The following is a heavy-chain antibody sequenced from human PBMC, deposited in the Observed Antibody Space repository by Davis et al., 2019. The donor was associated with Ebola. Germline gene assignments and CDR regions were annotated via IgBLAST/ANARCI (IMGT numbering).Heavy chain of an antibody. Sequence: SETLSLTCAVYGGSFSGHYWTWIRQPPGRGLEWIGSISYSGTTHYNPSLKSRVTMSVGTSKNQFSLKLSSVTAADTAVYYCARRTIFSTFDIWGQGTMVTVSS. CDR3: ARRTIFSTFDI. D-gene: IGHD3-3*01. J-gene: IGHJ3*02. CDR1: GGSFSGHY. CDR2: ISYSGTT. V-gene: IGHV4-34*01.